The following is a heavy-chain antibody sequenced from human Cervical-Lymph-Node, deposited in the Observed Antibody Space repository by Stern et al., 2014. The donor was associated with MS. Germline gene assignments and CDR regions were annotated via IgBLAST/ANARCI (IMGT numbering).Heavy chain of an antibody. CDR2: IQSDVSRT. J-gene: IGHJ4*03. D-gene: IGHD2-2*01. CDR3: ARGGVGCFDY. CDR1: GFTFTNYW. V-gene: IGHV3-74*01. Sequence: EVQLVESGGGLVQPGGSLRLSCTVSGFTFTNYWVHWIRQAPGKGLEWVSYIQSDVSRTDYVDSVKGRFTISRDDAKNTVYLQMNSLGADDMAVYYCARGGVGCFDYWGQGTVVTVSS.